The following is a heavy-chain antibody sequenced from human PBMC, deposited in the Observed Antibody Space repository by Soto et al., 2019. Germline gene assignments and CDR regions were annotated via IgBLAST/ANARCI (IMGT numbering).Heavy chain of an antibody. Sequence: ASVKVSCKASGYTFTGYYMHWVRQAPGQGLEWMGWINPNSGGTNYAQKFQGRVTMTRDTSISTAYMELSRLRSDDTAVYYCARAKRDTGYSSRWYTYYYYGMDVWGKGSTVTVSS. CDR3: ARAKRDTGYSSRWYTYYYYGMDV. CDR1: GYTFTGYY. J-gene: IGHJ6*04. D-gene: IGHD6-13*01. CDR2: INPNSGGT. V-gene: IGHV1-2*02.